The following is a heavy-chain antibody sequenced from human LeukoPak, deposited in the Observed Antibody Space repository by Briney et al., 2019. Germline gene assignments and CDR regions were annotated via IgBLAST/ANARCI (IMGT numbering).Heavy chain of an antibody. J-gene: IGHJ4*02. V-gene: IGHV3-30*02. CDR2: IRYDGSNK. CDR3: ANEQVVAAGFDY. Sequence: KPGGSLRLSCAASGFTFSSYGMHWVRQAPGKGLEWVAFIRYDGSNKYYADSVKGRFAISRDNSKNTLYLQMNSLRAEDTAVYYCANEQVVAAGFDYWGQGTLVTVSS. D-gene: IGHD2-15*01. CDR1: GFTFSSYG.